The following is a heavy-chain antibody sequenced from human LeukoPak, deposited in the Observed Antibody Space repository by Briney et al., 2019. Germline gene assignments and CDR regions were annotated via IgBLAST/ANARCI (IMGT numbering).Heavy chain of an antibody. V-gene: IGHV4-39*07. CDR1: GGSISSSSYY. CDR2: IYYSGST. Sequence: PSETLSLTCTVSGGSISSSSYYWGWIRQPPGKGLEWIGSIYYSGSTYYNPSLKSRVTISVDTSKNQFSLKLSSVTAADTAVYYCARGGGGGYGLSFYNWFDPWGQGTLVTVSS. CDR3: ARGGGGGYGLSFYNWFDP. D-gene: IGHD5-18*01. J-gene: IGHJ5*02.